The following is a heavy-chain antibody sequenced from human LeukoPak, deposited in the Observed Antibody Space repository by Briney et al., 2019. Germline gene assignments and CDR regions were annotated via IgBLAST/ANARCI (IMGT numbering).Heavy chain of an antibody. CDR3: ASPGGSRRNYYYYMDV. V-gene: IGHV4-34*01. J-gene: IGHJ6*03. CDR2: INHSGST. Sequence: SETLSLTCAVYGGSFSAYYWSWIRQPPGKGLEWIGEINHSGSTNYNPSLKSRVTISVDTSKNQFSLKLSSVTAADTAVYYCASPGGSRRNYYYYMDVWGKGPRSPSP. CDR1: GGSFSAYY. D-gene: IGHD2-15*01.